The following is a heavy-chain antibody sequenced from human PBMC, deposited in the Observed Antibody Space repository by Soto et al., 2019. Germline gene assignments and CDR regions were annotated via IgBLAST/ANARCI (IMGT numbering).Heavy chain of an antibody. Sequence: PGWSLRLSCAASVFTFISYGMHWVRQAPGKGLEWVAVISYDGSNKYYADSVKGRFTISRDNSKNTLYLQMNSLRAEDTAVYYCAKEDYGSGSYYGDAYYYYYGMDVWGQGTTVTVSS. V-gene: IGHV3-30*18. CDR1: VFTFISYG. D-gene: IGHD3-10*01. CDR2: ISYDGSNK. J-gene: IGHJ6*02. CDR3: AKEDYGSGSYYGDAYYYYYGMDV.